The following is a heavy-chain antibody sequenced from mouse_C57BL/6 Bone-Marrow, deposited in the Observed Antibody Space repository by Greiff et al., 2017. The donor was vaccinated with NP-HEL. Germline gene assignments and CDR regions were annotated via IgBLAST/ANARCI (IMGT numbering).Heavy chain of an antibody. CDR2: IDPNSGDT. V-gene: IGHV1-72*01. CDR3: SSYCPNCYGRSYEDFDV. D-gene: IGHD1-1*01. CDR1: GYTFTSYW. Sequence: VQLQQPGAELVKPGASVKLSCKASGYTFTSYWMHWVKQRPGRGLEWIGRIDPNSGDTKYNEKFKGKATLTADKSSSTAYMQLSSLTSEDSAVYYCSSYCPNCYGRSYEDFDVWGTGTTVTVSS. J-gene: IGHJ1*03.